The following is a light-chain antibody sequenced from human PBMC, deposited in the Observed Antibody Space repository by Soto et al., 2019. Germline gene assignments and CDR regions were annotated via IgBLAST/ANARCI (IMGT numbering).Light chain of an antibody. CDR1: QSVSSN. V-gene: IGKV3-15*01. J-gene: IGKJ1*01. CDR2: GAS. Sequence: EIVMTQSPATLSVSPGERATLSCRASQSVSSNLAWYQQKPGQAPRLLIYGASTRATGIPARFSSSGSWTEFTLTISSLQSEDFSDSYCQQYNNWPPWTFDQGTQVEIK. CDR3: QQYNNWPPWT.